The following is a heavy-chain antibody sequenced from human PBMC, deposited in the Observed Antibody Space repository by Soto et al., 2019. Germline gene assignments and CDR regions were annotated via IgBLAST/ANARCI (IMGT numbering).Heavy chain of an antibody. CDR1: GFSFSSYG. CDR2: IWYDGSKQ. CDR3: ARGRGGAYGGNSGHFDY. Sequence: QVQLVESGGGVVQPGRSLRLSCAASGFSFSSYGMHWVRQAPGKGLEWVAVIWYDGSKQYYADSVKGRFTISRDNSKNTLYLQIDSLRAEDTAVYYCARGRGGAYGGNSGHFDYWGQGTLVTVSS. V-gene: IGHV3-33*01. J-gene: IGHJ4*02. D-gene: IGHD2-21*02.